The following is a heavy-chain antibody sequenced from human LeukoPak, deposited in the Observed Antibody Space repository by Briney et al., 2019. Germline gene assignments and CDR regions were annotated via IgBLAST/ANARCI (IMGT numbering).Heavy chain of an antibody. Sequence: GGSLRLSCAASGFTFSNYWMHWVRQAPGKGLVWVSRINSDGSSTSYADSVKGRFTISRDNAKNSLYLQMNSLRAEDTAVYYCARDLNADDFWSGYYGARVFDYWGQGTLVTVSS. J-gene: IGHJ4*02. V-gene: IGHV3-74*01. CDR2: INSDGSST. CDR3: ARDLNADDFWSGYYGARVFDY. D-gene: IGHD3-3*01. CDR1: GFTFSNYW.